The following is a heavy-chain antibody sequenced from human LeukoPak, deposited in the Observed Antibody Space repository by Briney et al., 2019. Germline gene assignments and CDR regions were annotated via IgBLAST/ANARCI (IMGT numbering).Heavy chain of an antibody. J-gene: IGHJ4*02. CDR2: ISAYNGNT. CDR1: GYTFTSYG. D-gene: IGHD3-22*01. Sequence: ASVKVSCKASGYTFTSYGISWVRQAPGQGLEWMGWISAYNGNTNYAQKLQGRVTMTTDTSTSTAYMELRSLRSDDTAVYYCARGLHYDSSAYSFDYWGQGTLVTVSS. CDR3: ARGLHYDSSAYSFDY. V-gene: IGHV1-18*01.